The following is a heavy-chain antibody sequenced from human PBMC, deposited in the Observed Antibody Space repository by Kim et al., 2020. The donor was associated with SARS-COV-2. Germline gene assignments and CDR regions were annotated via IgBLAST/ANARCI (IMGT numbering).Heavy chain of an antibody. CDR2: MNPNRGNT. D-gene: IGHD3-16*01. J-gene: IGHJ6*02. CDR3: ARSLYGLDV. Sequence: ASVKVSCKASGYTFTTYDINWVRQATGQGLEWMGWMNPNRGNTAYAQKFQGRVTMTRNTSISTAYMELSSLRSEDTAVYYFARSLYGLDVWGQGTTVTVSS. CDR1: GYTFTTYD. V-gene: IGHV1-8*02.